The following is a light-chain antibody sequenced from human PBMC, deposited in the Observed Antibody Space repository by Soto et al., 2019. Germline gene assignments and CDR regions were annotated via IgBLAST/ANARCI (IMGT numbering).Light chain of an antibody. CDR2: DAS. V-gene: IGKV3-11*01. Sequence: EIVLTQSPGTLSLSPGERATLSCRASQSVSSYFAWYQQKPGQAPRLLIYDASNRATGIPARFSGSGSGTDFTLTISSLEPEDFAIYYCQQRSNWPLTLGQGTKVEIK. CDR3: QQRSNWPLT. J-gene: IGKJ1*01. CDR1: QSVSSY.